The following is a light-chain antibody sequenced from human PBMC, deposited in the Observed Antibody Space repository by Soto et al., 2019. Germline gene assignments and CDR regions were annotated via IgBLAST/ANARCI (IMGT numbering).Light chain of an antibody. CDR2: GPS. CDR1: QSVPKNY. Sequence: DIVLTQSPGTLSLSPGERATLSCRASQSVPKNYLAWYQQKPGQAPRLLIYGPSSRATGIPDRFSGSGSGTDFTLSISRQEPEDFAVYYCHQYATSPQTFGQGTKVEVK. J-gene: IGKJ1*01. CDR3: HQYATSPQT. V-gene: IGKV3-20*01.